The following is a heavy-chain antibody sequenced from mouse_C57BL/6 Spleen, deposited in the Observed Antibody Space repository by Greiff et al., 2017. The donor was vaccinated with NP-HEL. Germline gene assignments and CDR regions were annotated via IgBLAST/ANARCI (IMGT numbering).Heavy chain of an antibody. CDR3: ARYYDPYYYAMDY. D-gene: IGHD2-12*01. J-gene: IGHJ4*01. CDR2: IRNKANGYTT. V-gene: IGHV7-3*01. CDR1: GFTFTDYY. Sequence: EVKVVESGGGLVQPGGSLSLSCAASGFTFTDYYMSWVRQPPGKALEWLGFIRNKANGYTTEYSASVKGRFTISRANSQSILYLQMNALRAEDSATYYCARYYDPYYYAMDYWGQGTSVTVSS.